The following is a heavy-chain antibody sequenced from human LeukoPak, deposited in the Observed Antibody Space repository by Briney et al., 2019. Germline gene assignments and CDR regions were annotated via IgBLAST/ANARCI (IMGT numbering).Heavy chain of an antibody. D-gene: IGHD2-15*01. CDR2: VYYSGST. J-gene: IGHJ4*02. CDR3: ARGGWSLDY. CDR1: GGSISSYY. Sequence: SETLSLTCTVSGGSISSYYWSWFRQPPGKRLEWLGFVYYSGSTSYNPSLKSRITTSVDTSKNQISLRVSSVTAADTAVYYCARGGWSLDYWGQGTLVTVSS. V-gene: IGHV4-59*08.